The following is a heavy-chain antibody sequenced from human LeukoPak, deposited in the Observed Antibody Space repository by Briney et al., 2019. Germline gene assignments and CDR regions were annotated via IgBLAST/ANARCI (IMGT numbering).Heavy chain of an antibody. J-gene: IGHJ4*02. Sequence: GGSLRLSCAASGFTFSDYFMGWIRQAPGKGLECVAKIREDGSEKHYVDSVKGRFIISRDNAKNSLYLQMNSLRAEDTAVYYCARDYTGGWNDYWGQGTLVTVSS. CDR2: IREDGSEK. D-gene: IGHD7-27*01. CDR3: ARDYTGGWNDY. CDR1: GFTFSDYF. V-gene: IGHV3-7*01.